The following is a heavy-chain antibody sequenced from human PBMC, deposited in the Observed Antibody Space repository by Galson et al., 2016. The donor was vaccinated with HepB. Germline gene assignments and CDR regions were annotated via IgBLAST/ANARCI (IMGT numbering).Heavy chain of an antibody. CDR1: GGSINSADYY. D-gene: IGHD6-13*01. J-gene: IGHJ4*02. V-gene: IGHV4-30-4*01. Sequence: TLSLTCTVSGGSINSADYYWSWIRRPPGKGLEWIGHIYYRGNTYYNPSLKSRVAMSVDTSKNQFSLHLRSVTAADTALYYCTRATVYSSSWFCADYWGQGTPVTVPS. CDR3: TRATVYSSSWFCADY. CDR2: IYYRGNT.